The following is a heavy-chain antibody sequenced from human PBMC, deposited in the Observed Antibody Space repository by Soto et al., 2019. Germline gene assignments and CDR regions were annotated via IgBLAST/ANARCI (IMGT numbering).Heavy chain of an antibody. CDR3: ARGRYCLTGRCFPNWFDS. CDR2: IYKSTTT. J-gene: IGHJ5*01. CDR1: GDSISTVDYF. Sequence: SETLSLTCSVSGDSISTVDYFWAWIRQPPGQALEYIGYIYKSTTTYYNPSFESRVAISLDTSKSQFSLTVTSVTAADTAVYFCARGRYCLTGRCFPNWFDSWGQGTLVTAPQ. V-gene: IGHV4-30-4*01. D-gene: IGHD2-15*01.